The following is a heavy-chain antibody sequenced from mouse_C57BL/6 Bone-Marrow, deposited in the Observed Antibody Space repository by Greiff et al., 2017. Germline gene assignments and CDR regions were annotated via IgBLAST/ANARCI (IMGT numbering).Heavy chain of an antibody. CDR3: ARQSYGNFWYFDV. Sequence: EVKLMESGGGLVQPGESLKLSCESNEYEFPSHDMSWVRKTPETRLELVAAINSDGVSTYYPDTMERRFIISRDNTKKTLYLQMSSLRSEDTALYYCARQSYGNFWYFDVWGTGTTVTVSS. D-gene: IGHD2-1*01. J-gene: IGHJ1*03. CDR2: INSDGVST. CDR1: EYEFPSHD. V-gene: IGHV5-2*01.